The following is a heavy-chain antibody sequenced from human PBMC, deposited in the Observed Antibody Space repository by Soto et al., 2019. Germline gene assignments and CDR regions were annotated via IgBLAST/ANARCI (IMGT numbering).Heavy chain of an antibody. D-gene: IGHD2-21*01. CDR3: ARGPYCGSNCFFAREY. V-gene: IGHV1-69*01. Sequence: VQLVQSGAEVKKPGSSVKVSCKASGDTSTTYVTSWVRQAPGQGPEWIGGINPMSRTAKYSENYNGRVNITADEATSTAYLDLTSLRFEDTAVYFCARGPYCGSNCFFAREYWGQGTLVTVSS. J-gene: IGHJ4*02. CDR1: GDTSTTYV. CDR2: INPMSRTA.